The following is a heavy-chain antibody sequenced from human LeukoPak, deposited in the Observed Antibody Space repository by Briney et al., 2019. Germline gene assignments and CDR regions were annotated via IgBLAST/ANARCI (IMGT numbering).Heavy chain of an antibody. J-gene: IGHJ3*02. CDR3: ARDGYCSGGSCYEWGAFDI. V-gene: IGHV3-53*01. D-gene: IGHD2-15*01. CDR1: GFTFSSNY. Sequence: GGSLRLSCAASGFTFSSNYMSWVRQAPGKGLEWVSVIYSGGSTYYADSVKGRFTISRDNSKNTLYLQMNSLRAEDTAVYYCARDGYCSGGSCYEWGAFDIWGQGTMVTVSS. CDR2: IYSGGST.